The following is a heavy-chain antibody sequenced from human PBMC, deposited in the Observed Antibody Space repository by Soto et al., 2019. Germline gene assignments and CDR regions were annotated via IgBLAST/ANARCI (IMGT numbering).Heavy chain of an antibody. CDR3: ARAIRDYDYVWGSYRWDDAFDI. Sequence: SETLSLTCSVSGGSISSYDWSWIRQPAGKGLEWIGRIYTSGSTNYNPSLKSRVTMSVDTSKNQFSLKLSSVTAADTAVYYCARAIRDYDYVWGSYRWDDAFDIWGQGTMVTVSS. CDR1: GGSISSYD. J-gene: IGHJ3*02. V-gene: IGHV4-4*07. D-gene: IGHD3-16*02. CDR2: IYTSGST.